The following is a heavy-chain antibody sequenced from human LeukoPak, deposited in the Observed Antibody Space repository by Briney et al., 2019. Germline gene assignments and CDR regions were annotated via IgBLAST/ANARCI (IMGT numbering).Heavy chain of an antibody. J-gene: IGHJ4*02. D-gene: IGHD3-3*01. CDR3: ARSQVRSGYSYYFDY. Sequence: PSETLSLTCTVSGGFISSYHWSWIRQPPGKGLEWIGYIYTSGSTNYNPSLKSRVTISVDTSKNQFSLKLSSVTAADTAVYYCARSQVRSGYSYYFDYWGQGTLVTVFS. CDR2: IYTSGST. CDR1: GGFISSYH. V-gene: IGHV4-4*09.